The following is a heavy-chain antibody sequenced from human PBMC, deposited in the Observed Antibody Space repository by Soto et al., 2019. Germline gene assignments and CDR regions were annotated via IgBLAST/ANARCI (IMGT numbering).Heavy chain of an antibody. V-gene: IGHV3-23*01. CDR2: ISGSGGST. CDR3: GRVSRGIGVVPAAVN. Sequence: EVQLLESGGGLEQPGGSLRLSCVGSGHTFHNYAMTWVRQAPGKGLEWVSGISGSGGSTYYADSVRGRFTISRDDSKNTLNVEMNSLRAGDTGVCYSGRVSRGIGVVPAAVNWGQGTLVTVSP. D-gene: IGHD2-2*01. CDR1: GHTFHNYA. J-gene: IGHJ4*02.